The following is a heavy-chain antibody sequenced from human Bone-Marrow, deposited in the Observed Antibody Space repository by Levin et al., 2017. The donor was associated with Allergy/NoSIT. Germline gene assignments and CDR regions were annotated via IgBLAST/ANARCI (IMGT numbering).Heavy chain of an antibody. CDR3: ARGIFYDFWSDTEWAFDY. Sequence: PSETLSLTCTVSGGSVSSGSYYWSWIRQPPGKGLEWIGYIYYSGSTNYNPSLKSRVTISVDTSKNQFSLKLSSVTAADTAVYYCARGIFYDFWSDTEWAFDYWGQGTLVTVSS. J-gene: IGHJ4*02. CDR1: GGSVSSGSYY. D-gene: IGHD3-3*01. CDR2: IYYSGST. V-gene: IGHV4-61*01.